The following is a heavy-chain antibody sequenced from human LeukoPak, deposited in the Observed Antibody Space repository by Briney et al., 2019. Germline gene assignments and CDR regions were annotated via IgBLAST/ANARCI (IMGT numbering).Heavy chain of an antibody. J-gene: IGHJ4*02. CDR3: ASGRATAVAEFDY. CDR1: GGSISSSSYY. CDR2: IYYSGVT. V-gene: IGHV4-61*05. D-gene: IGHD6-19*01. Sequence: SETLSLTCTVSGGSISSSSYYWGWIRQPPGKGLEWIGYIYYSGVTKYNPSLKSRVTMSADTSKNQFSLKLSSVTAADTAVYYCASGRATAVAEFDYWGQGTLVTVSS.